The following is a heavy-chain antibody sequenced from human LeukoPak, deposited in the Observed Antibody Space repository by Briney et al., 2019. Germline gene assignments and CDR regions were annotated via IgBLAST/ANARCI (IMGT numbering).Heavy chain of an antibody. Sequence: GGSLRLSCAASGFTFSSYGIHWVRQAPGKGLEWVAFIRFDGSNRYYADSVKGRFTIFRDNSKNTLHLQMNSLRAEDTAVYYCAKDLVAATVTWNAYDIWGQGTMVTVSS. D-gene: IGHD4-17*01. CDR1: GFTFSSYG. V-gene: IGHV3-30*02. J-gene: IGHJ3*02. CDR3: AKDLVAATVTWNAYDI. CDR2: IRFDGSNR.